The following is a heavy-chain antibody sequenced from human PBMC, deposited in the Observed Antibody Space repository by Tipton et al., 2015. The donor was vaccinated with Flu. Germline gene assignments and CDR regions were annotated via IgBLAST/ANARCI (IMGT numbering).Heavy chain of an antibody. J-gene: IGHJ5*02. CDR3: SMYYYDSSSYYSQGWFDP. CDR1: GYSIRSGYY. V-gene: IGHV4-38-2*01. CDR2: IHQSGST. D-gene: IGHD3-22*01. Sequence: LRLSCAVSGYSIRSGYYWDGIRQPPGKGLEWIGSIHQSGSTYYKPSLKSRVTISVDTSKNQFSLKLSSVTAADTAVYYCSMYYYDSSSYYSQGWFDPRGQGTLVTVSS.